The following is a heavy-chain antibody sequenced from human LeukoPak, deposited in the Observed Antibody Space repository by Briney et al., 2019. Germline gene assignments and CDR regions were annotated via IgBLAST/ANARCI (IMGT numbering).Heavy chain of an antibody. J-gene: IGHJ4*02. CDR1: GFTFSNYV. D-gene: IGHD2/OR15-2a*01. CDR3: AKESSGPNSVIYHFDN. Sequence: PGGSLRLSCAASGFTFSNYVMSRVRQAPGKGLEWVSSVSASGGSTFYADSVKGRFTISRDNSKNTVYLQMNSLRAEDTAVYYCAKESSGPNSVIYHFDNWGQGTLVTVSS. CDR2: VSASGGST. V-gene: IGHV3-23*01.